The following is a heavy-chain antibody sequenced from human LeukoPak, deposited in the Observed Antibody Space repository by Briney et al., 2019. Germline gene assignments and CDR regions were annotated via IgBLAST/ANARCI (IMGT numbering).Heavy chain of an antibody. J-gene: IGHJ3*02. V-gene: IGHV3-48*01. D-gene: IGHD5-18*01. CDR1: GFTFSDYS. CDR2: ISSSSNAI. Sequence: GGSLRLSCAASGFTFSDYSMNWVRQAPGKGLEWVSYISSSSNAIYYADSVKGRFTISRDNAKSSLYLQMNSLRADDTAVYYCARRERLGYSYGRGTLDIWGQGTMVTVSS. CDR3: ARRERLGYSYGRGTLDI.